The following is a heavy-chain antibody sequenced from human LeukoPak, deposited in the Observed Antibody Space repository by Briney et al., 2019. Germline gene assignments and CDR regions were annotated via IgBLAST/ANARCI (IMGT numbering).Heavy chain of an antibody. CDR3: ATHHDYSNSNYFDF. V-gene: IGHV3-23*01. J-gene: IGHJ4*02. CDR1: GFTFNSYS. D-gene: IGHD4-11*01. CDR2: FSGAGSRT. Sequence: PGGSVTLSCAASGFTFNSYSMRWLGPAPGRGWEGVSAFSGAGSRTNYADSVKGRFTIDRDNVKNTQYLQMNSLRVEATAVYYCATHHDYSNSNYFDFWGPGTLVTVSS.